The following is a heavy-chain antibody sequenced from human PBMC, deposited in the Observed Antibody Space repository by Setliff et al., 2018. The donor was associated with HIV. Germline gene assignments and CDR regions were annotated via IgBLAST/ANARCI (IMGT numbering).Heavy chain of an antibody. CDR3: ARYSPRGYTLTGPY. CDR1: GGSISSGSYY. J-gene: IGHJ4*02. D-gene: IGHD6-25*01. V-gene: IGHV4-61*02. Sequence: SETLSLTCTVSGGSISSGSYYWGWIRQPAGKGLEWIGRIYTSGSTNYNPSLKSRVTISLDTSKNQFSLKLTSVTAADTAVYYCARYSPRGYTLTGPYWGQGTLVTVS. CDR2: IYTSGST.